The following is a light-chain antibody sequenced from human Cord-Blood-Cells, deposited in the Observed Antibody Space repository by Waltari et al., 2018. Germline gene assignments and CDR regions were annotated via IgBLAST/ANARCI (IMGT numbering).Light chain of an antibody. V-gene: IGLV2-14*01. Sequence: QSALTQPASVSGSPGQSVTISCTGTSSDVGGYNYVSWYQQHPGKAPKLMIYDVSNPPSGVSNRFSGSESGNTASLTISGLQAEDEADYYCSSYTSSSTLGVFGGGTKLTVL. CDR1: SSDVGGYNY. CDR3: SSYTSSSTLGV. CDR2: DVS. J-gene: IGLJ3*02.